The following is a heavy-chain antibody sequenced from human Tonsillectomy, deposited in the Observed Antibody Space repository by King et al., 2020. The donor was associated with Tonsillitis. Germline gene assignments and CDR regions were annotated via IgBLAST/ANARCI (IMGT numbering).Heavy chain of an antibody. D-gene: IGHD5-12*01. CDR2: IKSKSAGGTT. CDR1: GFTFNNAW. J-gene: IGHJ4*02. CDR3: GTSFGLSGYEARFR. Sequence: VQLVESGGGLVKPGGSLRLSCAASGFTFNNAWMSWVRQAPGKGLEWVGRIKSKSAGGTTDYAAPVKGRFTISRDDSKNMVYLQMNSLKIEDTGVYYCGTSFGLSGYEARFRWGQGTLVTVSS. V-gene: IGHV3-15*01.